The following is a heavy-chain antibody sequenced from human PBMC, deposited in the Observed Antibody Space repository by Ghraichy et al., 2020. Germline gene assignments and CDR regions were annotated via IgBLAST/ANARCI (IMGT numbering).Heavy chain of an antibody. CDR3: VRDSYFDFWST. V-gene: IGHV3-74*03. CDR2: ITADGSTT. D-gene: IGHD3/OR15-3a*01. J-gene: IGHJ4*02. CDR1: GFTFSDYW. Sequence: GESLNISCAASGFTFSDYWMHWVRQAPGKGLVWVSRITADGSTTKYADSVKGRFTISRDNAKNTGYLQMNSLRAEDTAVYYCVRDSYFDFWSTWGQGTLVTVSS.